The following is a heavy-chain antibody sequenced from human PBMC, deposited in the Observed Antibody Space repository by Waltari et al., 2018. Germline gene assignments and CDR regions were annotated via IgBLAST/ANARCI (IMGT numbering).Heavy chain of an antibody. CDR1: GGSISSGSSY. CDR2: IYTSGST. Sequence: QVQLQESGPGLVKPSQTLSLTCTVSGGSISSGSSYWSWIRQPAGKGLEWSGRIYTSGSTNYNPSLKSRVTISVDTSKNQFSLKLSSVTAADTAVYYCARGENSGYDTFDYWGQGTLVTVSS. D-gene: IGHD6-25*01. CDR3: ARGENSGYDTFDY. J-gene: IGHJ4*02. V-gene: IGHV4-61*02.